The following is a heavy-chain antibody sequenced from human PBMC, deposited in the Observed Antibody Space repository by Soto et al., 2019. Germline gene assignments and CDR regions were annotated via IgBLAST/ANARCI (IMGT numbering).Heavy chain of an antibody. J-gene: IGHJ5*02. V-gene: IGHV4-39*01. Sequence: QLQLQESGPGLVKPSETLSLTCTVSGGSISSSNYSWGWIRQPPGKGLGWIGSIYYSGTTYYNPSLKSRVTISVDTPKNQFSLKLSSVTAADTAVYYCARHYYGSGSYSPTWFDPWGQGTLVTVSS. CDR2: IYYSGTT. CDR1: GGSISSSNYS. CDR3: ARHYYGSGSYSPTWFDP. D-gene: IGHD3-10*01.